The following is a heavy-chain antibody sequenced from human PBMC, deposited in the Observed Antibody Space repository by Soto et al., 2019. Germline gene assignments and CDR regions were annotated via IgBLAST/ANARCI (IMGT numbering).Heavy chain of an antibody. D-gene: IGHD2-21*02. J-gene: IGHJ4*02. V-gene: IGHV3-33*01. CDR3: ARDQGDG. Sequence: PGGSLRLSCLASGFTFRNYGMHWVRQAPGKGLEWVAVIWYDGSDKYYEDSVKGRFTISRDNSKNTLYLQMNSLRVEDTAVYYCARDQGDGWGQGTLVTVSS. CDR1: GFTFRNYG. CDR2: IWYDGSDK.